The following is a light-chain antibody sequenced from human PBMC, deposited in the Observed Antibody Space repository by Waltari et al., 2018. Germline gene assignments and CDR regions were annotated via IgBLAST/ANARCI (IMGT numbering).Light chain of an antibody. Sequence: DIVLTQSPGTLSLSPGERATLSCRASQTISNTYLVWFQQKRGQAPRLLIYGASNRVTGIPDRFSGSGSGTDFTLTISRLEPEDFAMYYCQHYGSPPGTFGQGTNVEIK. CDR2: GAS. V-gene: IGKV3-20*01. J-gene: IGKJ1*01. CDR1: QTISNTY. CDR3: QHYGSPPGT.